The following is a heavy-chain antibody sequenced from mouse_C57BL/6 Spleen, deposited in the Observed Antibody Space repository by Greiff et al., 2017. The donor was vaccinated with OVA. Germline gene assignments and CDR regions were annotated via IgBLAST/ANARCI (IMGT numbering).Heavy chain of an antibody. Sequence: QVQLKESGAELVRPGASVKLSCKASGYTFTDYYINWVKQRPGQGLEWIARIYPGSGNTYYNEKFKGKATLTAEKSSSTAYMQLSSLTSEDSAVYFCARDHDYDDGAWFAYWGQGTLVTVSA. D-gene: IGHD2-4*01. J-gene: IGHJ3*01. CDR2: IYPGSGNT. V-gene: IGHV1-76*01. CDR1: GYTFTDYY. CDR3: ARDHDYDDGAWFAY.